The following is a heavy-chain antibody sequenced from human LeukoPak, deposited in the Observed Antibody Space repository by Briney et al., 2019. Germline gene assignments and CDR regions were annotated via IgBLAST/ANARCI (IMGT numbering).Heavy chain of an antibody. J-gene: IGHJ4*02. CDR2: IYNGGST. V-gene: IGHV3-53*01. CDR3: TRAPPTTTDYGDYLTRWDYFDY. Sequence: GGSLRLSCIASGLTVSSNYMSWVRQAPGKGLEWVSVIYNGGSTFYADSVKGRFTISRDNAKNSLYLQMNSLRAEDTALHHCTRAPPTTTDYGDYLTRWDYFDYWGQGTLVTVSS. CDR1: GLTVSSNY. D-gene: IGHD4-17*01.